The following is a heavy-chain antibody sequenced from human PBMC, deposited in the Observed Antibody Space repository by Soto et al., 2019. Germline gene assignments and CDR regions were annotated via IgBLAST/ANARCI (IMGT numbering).Heavy chain of an antibody. D-gene: IGHD3-22*01. V-gene: IGHV4-39*01. CDR2: IYYSGST. CDR3: AGLKYFHSSDYLVH. Sequence: PSETLSLTCTVSGGSISSSSYYWGWIRQPPGKGLEWIGSIYYSGSTYYNPSLKSRVTISVDTSKNQFSLKLSSVTAADTALYYWAGLKYFHSSDYLVHGGQGTRVTVP. J-gene: IGHJ4*02. CDR1: GGSISSSSYY.